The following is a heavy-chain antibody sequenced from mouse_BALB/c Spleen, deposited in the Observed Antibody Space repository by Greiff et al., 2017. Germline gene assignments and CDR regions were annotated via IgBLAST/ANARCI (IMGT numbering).Heavy chain of an antibody. J-gene: IGHJ3*01. V-gene: IGHV5-4*02. CDR1: GFTFSDYY. D-gene: IGHD1-1*01. Sequence: EVQVVESGGGLVKPGGSLKLSCAASGFTFSDYYMYWVRQTPGKRLEWVATISDGGSYTYYTDSVKGRFTISRDNAKNNMYLQMSSLKSEDTAMYYCAREDYYGPAWFAYWGQGTLVTVSA. CDR3: AREDYYGPAWFAY. CDR2: ISDGGSYT.